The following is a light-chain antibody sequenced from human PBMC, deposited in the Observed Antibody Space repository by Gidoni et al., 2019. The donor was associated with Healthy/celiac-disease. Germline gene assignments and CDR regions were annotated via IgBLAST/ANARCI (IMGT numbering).Light chain of an antibody. CDR1: KGIRSY. CDR3: QQSYSTPLT. J-gene: IGKJ4*01. CDR2: AAA. Sequence: PASLSGSEGERVTKNSRESKGIRSYLKWDKQKPGKAPKLLIYAAASWQSGVPSRFSGSGSGTDFTLTISRLQPEDFATYYCQQSYSTPLTFGGGTKVEIK. V-gene: IGKV1-39*01.